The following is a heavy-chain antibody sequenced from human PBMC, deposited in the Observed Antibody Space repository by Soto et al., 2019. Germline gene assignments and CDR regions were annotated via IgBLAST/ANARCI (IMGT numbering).Heavy chain of an antibody. CDR2: IWYDGSNK. J-gene: IGHJ6*03. V-gene: IGHV3-33*01. D-gene: IGHD5-12*01. CDR1: GFTFSSYG. Sequence: GGSLRLSCAASGFTFSSYGMHWVRQAPGKGLEWVAVIWYDGSNKYYADSVKGRFTISRDNSKNTLYLQMNSLRAEDTAVYYCARGSPESVYSGYDYYYYDYMDVWGKGTTVTVSS. CDR3: ARGSPESVYSGYDYYYYDYMDV.